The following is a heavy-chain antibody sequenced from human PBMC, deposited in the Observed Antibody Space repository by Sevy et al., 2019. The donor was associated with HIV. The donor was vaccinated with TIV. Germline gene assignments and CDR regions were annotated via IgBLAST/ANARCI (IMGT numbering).Heavy chain of an antibody. CDR1: GGSITRYY. CDR3: ARGGAGRQFDYYYYMDV. V-gene: IGHV4-59*01. CDR2: VYYTGKT. Sequence: SESLSLTCNVSGGSITRYYWNWIWQTPGKGLEWIAFVYYTGKTNYNPSLKSRATVSLDTSKSQFSLKLSSVTAADTAVYYCARGGAGRQFDYYYYMDVWGKGTTVTVSS. D-gene: IGHD6-6*01. J-gene: IGHJ6*03.